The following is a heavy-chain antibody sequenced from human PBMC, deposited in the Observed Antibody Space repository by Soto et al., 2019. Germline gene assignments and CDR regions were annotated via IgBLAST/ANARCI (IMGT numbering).Heavy chain of an antibody. J-gene: IGHJ4*02. CDR1: GGTFSSYA. V-gene: IGHV1-69*13. D-gene: IGHD6-19*01. CDR3: ATIRKRGWYFDY. CDR2: IIPIFGTA. Sequence: GASVKVSCKASGGTFSSYAISWVRQAPGQGLEWMGGIIPIFGTANYAQKFQGRVTITADESTSTAYMELSSLRSEDTAVYYCATIRKRGWYFDYWGQGTLVTVSS.